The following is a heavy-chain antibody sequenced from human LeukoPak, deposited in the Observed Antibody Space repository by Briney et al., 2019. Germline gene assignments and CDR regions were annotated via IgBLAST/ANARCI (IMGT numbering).Heavy chain of an antibody. V-gene: IGHV3-23*01. CDR2: ISGSGVST. CDR1: GFTFSSYG. CDR3: AKDRYYDFWRRGGEFDY. Sequence: GGSLRLSCAASGFTFSSYGMSWVRQAPGTGLERVSAISGSGVSTYYADSVKGRFTISRDNSKNTLYLQMNSLRAEDTAVYYCAKDRYYDFWRRGGEFDYWGQGTLVTVSS. D-gene: IGHD3-3*01. J-gene: IGHJ4*02.